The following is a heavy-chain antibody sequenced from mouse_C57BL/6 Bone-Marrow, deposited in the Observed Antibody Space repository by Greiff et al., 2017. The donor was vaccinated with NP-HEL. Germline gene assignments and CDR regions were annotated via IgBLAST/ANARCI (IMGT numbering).Heavy chain of an antibody. V-gene: IGHV8-12*01. CDR3: ARDYDYSYYAMDY. CDR2: IYWDDDK. J-gene: IGHJ4*01. Sequence: QVTLKVSGPGILQSSQTLSLTCSFSGFSLSTSGMGVRWIRQPSGKGLDWLAHIYWDDDKRYNPFLKSRLTISKDTSRNQVFLKITSVDTADTATYYCARDYDYSYYAMDYWGQGTSVTVSA. D-gene: IGHD2-4*01. CDR1: GFSLSTSGMG.